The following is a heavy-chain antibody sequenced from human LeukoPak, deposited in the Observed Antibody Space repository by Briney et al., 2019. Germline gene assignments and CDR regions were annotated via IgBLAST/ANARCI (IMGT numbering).Heavy chain of an antibody. V-gene: IGHV4-39*01. D-gene: IGHD6-19*01. CDR3: ARGFFNGGSGWYFDY. CDR1: GGSISSTTCY. J-gene: IGHJ4*02. Sequence: SETLSLTCTVSGGSISSTTCYWGWIRQPPGKGLEWIGNIYYSGSTYYKPSLKSRLTISVDTSKNQFSLKLSSLIVADTAVYYCARGFFNGGSGWYFDYWGQGTLVTVSS. CDR2: IYYSGST.